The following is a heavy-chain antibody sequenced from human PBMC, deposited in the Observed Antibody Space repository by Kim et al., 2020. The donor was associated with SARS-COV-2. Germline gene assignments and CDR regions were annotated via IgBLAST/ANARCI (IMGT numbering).Heavy chain of an antibody. CDR2: ISSSSSYI. Sequence: GGSLRLSCAASGFTFSSYSMNWVRQAPGKGLEWVSSISSSSSYIYYADSVKGRFTISRDNAKNSLYLQMNSLRAEDTAVYYCARDVGTIRNYYYYYGMDVWGQGTTVTVSS. CDR1: GFTFSSYS. D-gene: IGHD3-3*01. J-gene: IGHJ6*02. V-gene: IGHV3-21*01. CDR3: ARDVGTIRNYYYYYGMDV.